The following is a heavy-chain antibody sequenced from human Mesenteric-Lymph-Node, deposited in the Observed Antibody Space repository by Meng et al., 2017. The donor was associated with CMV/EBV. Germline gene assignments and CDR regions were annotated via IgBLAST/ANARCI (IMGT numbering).Heavy chain of an antibody. J-gene: IGHJ4*02. D-gene: IGHD3-10*01. CDR2: IYSGGST. Sequence: GGSLRLSCAASGFTVSSNYMSWVRQAPGKGLEWVSVIYSGGSTYYADSVKGRFTISRDNSKNTLYLQMNSLRAEDTAVYYCARVPAPGTFDYWGQGTPVTVSS. V-gene: IGHV3-66*02. CDR3: ARVPAPGTFDY. CDR1: GFTVSSNY.